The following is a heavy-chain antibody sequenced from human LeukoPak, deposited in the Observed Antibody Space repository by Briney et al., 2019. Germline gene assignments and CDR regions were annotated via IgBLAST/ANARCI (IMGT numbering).Heavy chain of an antibody. CDR1: GFTFSSYG. J-gene: IGHJ6*03. V-gene: IGHV3-23*01. CDR2: ISGSGGST. Sequence: GGSLRLSCAASGFTFSSYGMSWVRQAPGKGLEWVSTISGSGGSTYYADSVKGRFTISRDNSKNTLYLNMNSLRAEDTAVYYCAKAHYYYYMDVWGKGTTVTVSS. CDR3: AKAHYYYYMDV.